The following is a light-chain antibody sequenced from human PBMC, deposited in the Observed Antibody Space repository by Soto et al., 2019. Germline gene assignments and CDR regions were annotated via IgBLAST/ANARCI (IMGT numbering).Light chain of an antibody. CDR1: QTIISY. Sequence: DIQMTQSPSSLSASVGDRVTITCRANQTIISYLNWHQQRPGKAPKLLIYAASRLQSGVPSRFSGSGSGTDFTLTVSSLQPEDFATYYCQQSYTIPYTFGQGTKLEI. CDR3: QQSYTIPYT. V-gene: IGKV1-39*01. CDR2: AAS. J-gene: IGKJ2*01.